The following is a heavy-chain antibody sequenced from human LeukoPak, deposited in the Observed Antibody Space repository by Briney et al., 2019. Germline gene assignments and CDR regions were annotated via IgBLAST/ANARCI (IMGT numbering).Heavy chain of an antibody. J-gene: IGHJ6*03. CDR1: GFTFSRYS. CDR2: ISTSSSYI. D-gene: IGHD2-2*02. V-gene: IGHV3-21*01. Sequence: GGSLRLSCAVSGFTFSRYSMNWVRQAPGKGLEWVSFISTSSSYIYYADSVRGRFTISRDNAKNSLYLQMNSLRAEDTAVYYCARDGSIPWGYYMDVWGKGTTVTISS. CDR3: ARDGSIPWGYYMDV.